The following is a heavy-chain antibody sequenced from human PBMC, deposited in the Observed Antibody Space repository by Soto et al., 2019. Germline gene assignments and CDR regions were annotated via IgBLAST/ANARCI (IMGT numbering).Heavy chain of an antibody. Sequence: SETLSLTCAFSCGSISSSNWWSWVRQPPGKGLEWIGEIYHSGSTNYNPSLKSRVTISVDKSKNQFSLKLSSVTAADTAVYYCARRTMVRGVITPNGWFDPWGQGTLVTVSS. D-gene: IGHD3-10*01. J-gene: IGHJ5*02. CDR3: ARRTMVRGVITPNGWFDP. V-gene: IGHV4-4*02. CDR2: IYHSGST. CDR1: CGSISSSNW.